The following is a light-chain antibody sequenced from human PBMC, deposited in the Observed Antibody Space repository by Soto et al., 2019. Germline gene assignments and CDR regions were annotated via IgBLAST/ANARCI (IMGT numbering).Light chain of an antibody. V-gene: IGKV3-20*01. CDR3: KQYGSSPWT. CDR1: QSVSNNY. Sequence: IVLTQSPGTLSLSPGERATLSCRASQSVSNNYVAWYQQKPGQAPRLLIYGASNRATGIQDRFSGSGSGTDFTLTIRRLEPEDFAVYYCKQYGSSPWTFGQGTKVDI. CDR2: GAS. J-gene: IGKJ1*01.